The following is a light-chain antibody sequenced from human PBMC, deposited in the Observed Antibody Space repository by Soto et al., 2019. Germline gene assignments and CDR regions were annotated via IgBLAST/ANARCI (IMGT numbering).Light chain of an antibody. V-gene: IGKV1-27*01. CDR3: QKYNSAPWT. Sequence: DIHVTNTPSSLSASVIDIISITLLASQGISTYLAWYHQKPGKVPQILISAASAVHSGVPSRFSGSGSGTDFTLTISSLQPEDAATYYCQKYNSAPWTCGQGTKVDIK. J-gene: IGKJ1*01. CDR2: AAS. CDR1: QGISTY.